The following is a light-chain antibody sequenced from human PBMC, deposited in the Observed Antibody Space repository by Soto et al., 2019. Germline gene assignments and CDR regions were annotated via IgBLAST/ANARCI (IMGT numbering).Light chain of an antibody. J-gene: IGKJ5*01. CDR1: QSISSN. CDR3: QQYNNWPIT. V-gene: IGKV3D-15*01. CDR2: RTS. Sequence: EIVMAQSPTTLSVAPGERSSLSCRASQSISSNLAWYHQKPGQAPRLLMFRTSSRATGIPDRFSGSGSGTEFTLTISSLQSEDFAVYYCQQYNNWPITFGQGTRLEIK.